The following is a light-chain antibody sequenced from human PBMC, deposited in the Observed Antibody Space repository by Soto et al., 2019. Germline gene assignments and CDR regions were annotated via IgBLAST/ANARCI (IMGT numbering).Light chain of an antibody. CDR2: GVY. J-gene: IGKJ5*01. V-gene: IGKV3-20*01. CDR3: QQYANSPIT. Sequence: ELVLTQSPGTLSLSPGESAALSCRASQPVSSNFLAWYQQKPGQAPRLLIYGVYSRASGIQDRFFGSGSGTDFTLTIKRLEPEDFAVYYCQQYANSPITFGQGTRLEIK. CDR1: QPVSSNF.